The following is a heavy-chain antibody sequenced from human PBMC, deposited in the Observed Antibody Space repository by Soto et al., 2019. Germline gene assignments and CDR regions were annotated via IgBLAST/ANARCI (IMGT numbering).Heavy chain of an antibody. V-gene: IGHV1-69*01. J-gene: IGHJ5*02. Sequence: QVQLVQSGAEVKKPGSSVKVSCKASGGTFSSYAISWVRQAPGQGLEWMGGIIPIFGTANYAQKFQGRVTITADEYTSTAYMELSSLRSEDTAVYYCARDRGEAYYDFWSGYAWFDPWGQGTLVTVSS. CDR1: GGTFSSYA. D-gene: IGHD3-3*01. CDR2: IIPIFGTA. CDR3: ARDRGEAYYDFWSGYAWFDP.